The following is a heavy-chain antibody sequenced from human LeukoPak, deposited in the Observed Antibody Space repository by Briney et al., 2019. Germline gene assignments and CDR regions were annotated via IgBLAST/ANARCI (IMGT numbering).Heavy chain of an antibody. J-gene: IGHJ4*02. V-gene: IGHV1-18*01. CDR1: GGTFSSYA. CDR2: ISAYNGNT. CDR3: ARDGEYSSSSLFDY. Sequence: ASVKVSCKASGGTFSSYAISWVRQAPGQGLEWMGWISAYNGNTNYAQKLQGRVTMTTDTSTSTAYMELRSLRSDDTAVYYCARDGEYSSSSLFDYWGQGTLVTVSS. D-gene: IGHD6-6*01.